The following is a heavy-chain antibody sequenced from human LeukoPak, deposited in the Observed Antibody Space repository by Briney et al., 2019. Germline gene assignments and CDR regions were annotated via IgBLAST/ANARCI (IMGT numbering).Heavy chain of an antibody. Sequence: ASVKVSCKASGYTFTGYYMHWVRQAPGQGLEWMGWINPNSGGTNYAQKFQGRVTMTRDTSTSTAYMELRSLTYDDTAVYYCARAGYCGDGGRRGGSAFDVWGQGTMVTVSS. CDR3: ARAGYCGDGGRRGGSAFDV. V-gene: IGHV1-2*02. D-gene: IGHD2-15*01. J-gene: IGHJ3*01. CDR1: GYTFTGYY. CDR2: INPNSGGT.